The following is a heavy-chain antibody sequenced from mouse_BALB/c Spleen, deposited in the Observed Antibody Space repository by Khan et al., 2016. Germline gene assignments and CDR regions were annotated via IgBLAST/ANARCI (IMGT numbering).Heavy chain of an antibody. V-gene: IGHV3-6*02. CDR2: ISYDGSN. CDR3: ARGGGNYANY. CDR1: GYSITSGYY. Sequence: EVQLQESGPGLVKPSQSLSLTCSVTGYSITSGYYCNWLRQFPGNKLEWMGYISYDGSNDYSPSLKNLIFITRDTSKNKFFLKLNSVTTEDTATYNCARGGGNYANYWGQGTTLTVSS. J-gene: IGHJ2*01. D-gene: IGHD2-1*01.